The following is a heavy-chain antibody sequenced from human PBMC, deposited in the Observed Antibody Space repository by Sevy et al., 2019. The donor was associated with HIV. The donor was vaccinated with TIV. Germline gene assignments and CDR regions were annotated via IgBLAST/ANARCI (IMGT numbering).Heavy chain of an antibody. D-gene: IGHD6-19*01. CDR3: ARVGNIEQWLVPDY. Sequence: SETLSLTCAVYGGSFSGYYWSWIRQPPGKGLEWIGEINHSESTNYNPSLKSRVTISVDTSKNQFSLKLSSVTAADTAVYYCARVGNIEQWLVPDYWGQGTLVTVSS. J-gene: IGHJ4*02. V-gene: IGHV4-34*01. CDR2: INHSEST. CDR1: GGSFSGYY.